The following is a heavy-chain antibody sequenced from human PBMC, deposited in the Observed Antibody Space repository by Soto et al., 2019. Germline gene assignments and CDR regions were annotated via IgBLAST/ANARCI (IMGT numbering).Heavy chain of an antibody. J-gene: IGHJ5*02. CDR1: SGSLSNYY. D-gene: IGHD5-18*01. Sequence: PSESLSLASTVSSGSLSNYYWGWIRQPQKKGREWSGHIFYTGNTNYNPARESRVTISVDTSKNQFSLKLSSVTAADTAFYYCARDSGDNYGYFRWFDPWGQGTLVTVSS. CDR2: IFYTGNT. V-gene: IGHV4-59*01. CDR3: ARDSGDNYGYFRWFDP.